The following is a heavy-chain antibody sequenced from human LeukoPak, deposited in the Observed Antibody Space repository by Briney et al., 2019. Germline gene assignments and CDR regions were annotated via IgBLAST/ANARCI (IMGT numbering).Heavy chain of an antibody. CDR3: AISPYSGGSCYST. CDR2: INPNSGGT. J-gene: IGHJ5*02. V-gene: IGHV1-2*02. D-gene: IGHD2-15*01. CDR1: GYTFTGYY. Sequence: ASVQVSCKASGYTFTGYYMHWVRQAPGQPLEWLGWINPNSGGTNHAQKFQGRVTMTSDTTISTAYMELSRLRSDDTAVYYCAISPYSGGSCYSTWGQGTLVTVSS.